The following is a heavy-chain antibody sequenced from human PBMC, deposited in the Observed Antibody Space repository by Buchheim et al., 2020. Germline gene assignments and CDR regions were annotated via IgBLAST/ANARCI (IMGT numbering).Heavy chain of an antibody. CDR3: ARVRELRFSDHGLDI. D-gene: IGHD3-3*01. Sequence: QVLLLQSGAEVKKPGASVKVSCKASGYTFTGYYLHWVRQAPGQGLEWIGRINPSNTATVLAERFQGRVTLTAGTSIGTGHMELKRLTSDDTAIYYCARVRELRFSDHGLDIWGQGT. CDR1: GYTFTGYY. V-gene: IGHV1-2*06. J-gene: IGHJ6*02. CDR2: INPSNTAT.